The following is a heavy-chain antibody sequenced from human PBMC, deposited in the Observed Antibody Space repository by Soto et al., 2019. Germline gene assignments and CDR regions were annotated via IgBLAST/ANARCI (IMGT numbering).Heavy chain of an antibody. D-gene: IGHD2-15*01. CDR1: GYTFTDYY. CDR2: VDPEDGET. CDR3: ATVNPPGGSSPSFDY. J-gene: IGHJ4*02. V-gene: IGHV1-69-2*01. Sequence: ASVKVSCKVSGYTFTDYYMHWVQQAPGKGLEWMGLVDPEDGETIYAEKFQGRVTITADTSTDTAYMELSSLRSEDTAVYYCATVNPPGGSSPSFDYWGQGTLVTVSS.